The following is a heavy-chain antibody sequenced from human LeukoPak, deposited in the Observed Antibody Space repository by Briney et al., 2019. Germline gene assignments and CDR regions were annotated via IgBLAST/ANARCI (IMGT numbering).Heavy chain of an antibody. J-gene: IGHJ3*02. Sequence: SVKVSCKASGGTFSSYAISWVRQAPGQGLEWMGGIIPIFGTANYAQKFQGRVTITADESTRTAYMELSSLRSEDMAVYYCARTYYDSSGYTIPLGAFDIWGQGTMVTVSS. V-gene: IGHV1-69*13. CDR3: ARTYYDSSGYTIPLGAFDI. CDR1: GGTFSSYA. CDR2: IIPIFGTA. D-gene: IGHD3-22*01.